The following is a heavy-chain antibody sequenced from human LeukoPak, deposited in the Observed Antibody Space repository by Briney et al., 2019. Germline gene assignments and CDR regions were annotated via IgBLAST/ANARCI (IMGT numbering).Heavy chain of an antibody. V-gene: IGHV3-48*04. CDR3: ARNPKMATTLGSFDP. Sequence: PGGSLRLSCEASGFTFSSYSMNWIRQAPGKGLEWVSYISSSGSTIYYADSVKGRFTISRDNAKNSLYLQMNSLRAEDTAVYYCARNPKMATTLGSFDPWGQGTLVTVSS. CDR1: GFTFSSYS. CDR2: ISSSGSTI. D-gene: IGHD5-24*01. J-gene: IGHJ5*02.